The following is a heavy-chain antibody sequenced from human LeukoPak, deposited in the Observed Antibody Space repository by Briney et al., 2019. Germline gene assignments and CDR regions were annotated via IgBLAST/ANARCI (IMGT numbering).Heavy chain of an antibody. V-gene: IGHV4-34*01. Sequence: PSETLSLTCAVYGVSFSSSYLSWIRQPPGKGLEWIGEINHSGSTNYNPSLKSRVTISVDTSKNQFSLKLSSVTAPDTAVYYCARGLSVPAAQGYNWFDPWGQGTLVTVSS. CDR2: INHSGST. J-gene: IGHJ5*02. CDR1: GVSFSSSY. CDR3: ARGLSVPAAQGYNWFDP. D-gene: IGHD2-2*01.